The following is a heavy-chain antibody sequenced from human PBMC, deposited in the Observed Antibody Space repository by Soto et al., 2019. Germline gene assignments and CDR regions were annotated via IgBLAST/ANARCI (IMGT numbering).Heavy chain of an antibody. CDR3: ARASLCSGGSCYLLWYFDL. CDR2: IYHSGST. V-gene: IGHV4-30-2*01. J-gene: IGHJ2*01. Sequence: QLQLQESGSGLVKPSQTLSLTCAVSGGSISSGGYSCSWIRQPPGKGLEWIGYIYHSGSTYYNPSLKSRITISVDRSKNQFSLKLSSVTAADTAVYYCARASLCSGGSCYLLWYFDLWVRGTLVTVSS. D-gene: IGHD2-15*01. CDR1: GGSISSGGYS.